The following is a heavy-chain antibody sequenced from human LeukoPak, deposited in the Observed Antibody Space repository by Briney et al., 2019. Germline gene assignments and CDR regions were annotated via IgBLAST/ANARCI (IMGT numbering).Heavy chain of an antibody. CDR2: IYHSGST. D-gene: IGHD3-16*02. V-gene: IGHV4-30-2*01. CDR1: GGSISSGGYS. J-gene: IGHJ5*02. CDR3: ARAGVGTYYDYVWGSYRYKPGAWFDP. Sequence: SETLSLTCAVSGGSISSGGYSWSWIRQPPGTGLEWIGYIYHSGSTYYNPSLKSRVTISVDRSKNQFSLKLSSVTAADTAVYYCARAGVGTYYDYVWGSYRYKPGAWFDPWGQGTLVTVSS.